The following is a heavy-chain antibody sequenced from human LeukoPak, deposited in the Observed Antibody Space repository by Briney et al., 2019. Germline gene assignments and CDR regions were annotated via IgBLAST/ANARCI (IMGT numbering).Heavy chain of an antibody. CDR3: ARNNSNGFDF. V-gene: IGHV4-38-2*02. D-gene: IGHD6-19*01. CDR1: GYSISGGYY. J-gene: IGHJ4*02. Sequence: SETLSLTCTVSGYSISGGYYWGWIRQPPGKGLEWIGTIFQSVSTYYNPSLKSRVTTSVDTSKNQFSLKLSSVTAADTAVYYCARNNSNGFDFWSQGTLVTASS. CDR2: IFQSVST.